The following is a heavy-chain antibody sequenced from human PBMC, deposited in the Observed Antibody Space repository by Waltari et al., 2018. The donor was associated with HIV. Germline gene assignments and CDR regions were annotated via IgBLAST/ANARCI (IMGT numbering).Heavy chain of an antibody. D-gene: IGHD3-3*01. CDR2: IYYSGST. CDR3: ARDHATIFGGGGRDYGMDV. J-gene: IGHJ6*02. CDR1: GGSISSGRYY. Sequence: QVQLQASGPGLVKPSQTLSLTCTVSGGSISSGRYYWRWIRQHPGKGLEWIGYIYYSGSTYYNPSLKSRVTISVVTSKNQFSLKLSSVTAADTAVYYCARDHATIFGGGGRDYGMDVWGQGTTVTVSS. V-gene: IGHV4-31*03.